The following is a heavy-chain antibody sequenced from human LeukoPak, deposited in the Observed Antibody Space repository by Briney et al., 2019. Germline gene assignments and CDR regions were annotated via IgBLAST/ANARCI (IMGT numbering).Heavy chain of an antibody. CDR2: ISAYNGNT. V-gene: IGHV1-18*04. CDR1: GYTFTSYG. D-gene: IGHD1/OR15-1a*01. J-gene: IGHJ4*02. Sequence: ASVKVSCKASGYTFTSYGISWVRQAPGQGLEWMGWISAYNGNTNYAQKLQGRVTMTTDTSTSTAYMELSSLRSEDTAVYYCATTRTEGYYFDYWGQGTLVTVSS. CDR3: ATTRTEGYYFDY.